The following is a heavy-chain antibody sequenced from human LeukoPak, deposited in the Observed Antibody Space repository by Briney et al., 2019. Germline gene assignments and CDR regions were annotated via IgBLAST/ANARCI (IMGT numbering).Heavy chain of an antibody. J-gene: IGHJ5*01. CDR1: GFIFDNYA. Sequence: GGSLRLSCAAPGFIFDNYAIHWVRQAPGKGLEWISLISGDGGSTFYADSVRGRFTISRDNTRKSLSLQMSSLRSEDTALYYCARESETSGWYDFWGQGTLVTVSS. CDR3: ARESETSGWYDF. CDR2: ISGDGGST. D-gene: IGHD1-26*01. V-gene: IGHV3-43*02.